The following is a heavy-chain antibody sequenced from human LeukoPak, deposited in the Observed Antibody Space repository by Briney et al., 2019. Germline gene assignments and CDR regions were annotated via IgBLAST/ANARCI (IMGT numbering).Heavy chain of an antibody. D-gene: IGHD3-16*01. Sequence: PGRSLRLSYAASGFTFSNSVMHWVRQAPGKGLEWVAGISDDGSSEHYADSVKGRFTISRDNSDNTLYVQMNSLRVEDPAVYYCARESYGSGHCAAFGIWGQGTLVTVSS. V-gene: IGHV3-30*04. CDR1: GFTFSNSV. J-gene: IGHJ3*02. CDR3: ARESYGSGHCAAFGI. CDR2: ISDDGSSE.